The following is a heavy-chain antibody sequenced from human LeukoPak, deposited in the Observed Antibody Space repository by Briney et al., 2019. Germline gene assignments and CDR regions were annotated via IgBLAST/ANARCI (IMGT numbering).Heavy chain of an antibody. CDR3: ARHRSGWLQSSFDY. CDR1: GGSISSSSFY. D-gene: IGHD5-24*01. V-gene: IGHV4-39*01. J-gene: IGHJ4*02. Sequence: PSETLSLTCSASGGSISSSSFYWGWIRQPPGKGLEWIGSIYYSGGSFDNPALKSRVTISVDTSKNQFSLKLSSVTAADTAVYYCARHRSGWLQSSFDYWGQGTLVTVSS. CDR2: IYYSGGS.